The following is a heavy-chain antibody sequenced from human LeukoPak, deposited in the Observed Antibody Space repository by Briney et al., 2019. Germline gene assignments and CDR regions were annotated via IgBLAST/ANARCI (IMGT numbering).Heavy chain of an antibody. Sequence: GGSLRLSCGASGFTPSSYEMNWVRHAPGKGLEWVSYIRGSGSTIYYADSVKGRFTISRDNDKNSLYLQMNSLRAEDTAVYHCASCIRYFIMDVWGKGTTVTISS. CDR3: ASCIRYFIMDV. CDR1: GFTPSSYE. CDR2: IRGSGSTI. V-gene: IGHV3-48*03. J-gene: IGHJ6*03. D-gene: IGHD3-9*01.